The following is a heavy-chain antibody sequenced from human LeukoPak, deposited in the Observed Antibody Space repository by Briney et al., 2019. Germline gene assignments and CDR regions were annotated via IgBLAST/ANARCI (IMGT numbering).Heavy chain of an antibody. CDR2: IYSGGST. D-gene: IGHD3-10*01. Sequence: PGGSLRLSCAASGFTVSSNYMSWVRQAPGKGLEWVSVIYSGGSTYYADSVKGRFTISRDNSKNTLYLQMNSLRAEDTAVYYCARASGYGSGSYYRLLDYWGQGTLVTVSS. CDR1: GFTVSSNY. J-gene: IGHJ4*02. CDR3: ARASGYGSGSYYRLLDY. V-gene: IGHV3-53*01.